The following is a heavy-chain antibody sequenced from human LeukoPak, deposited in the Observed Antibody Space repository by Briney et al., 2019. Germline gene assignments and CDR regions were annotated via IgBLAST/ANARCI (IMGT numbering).Heavy chain of an antibody. J-gene: IGHJ4*02. CDR2: IKQDGSEK. Sequence: PGGSLRLSCAASGFTFSRYWMSWVRQAPGKGLEWVANIKQDGSEKDYVDSVKGRFTISRDNAKNSLYLQMNSLTAEDTAVYYCARGTTGYSSGWLIDYWGQGTLVTVSS. V-gene: IGHV3-7*01. CDR3: ARGTTGYSSGWLIDY. D-gene: IGHD6-19*01. CDR1: GFTFSRYW.